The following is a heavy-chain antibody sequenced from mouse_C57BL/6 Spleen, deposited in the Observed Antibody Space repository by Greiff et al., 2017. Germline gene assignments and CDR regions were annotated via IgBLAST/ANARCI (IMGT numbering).Heavy chain of an antibody. J-gene: IGHJ4*01. Sequence: VQLQQSGAELVRPGASVTLSCKASGYTFTDYEMHWVKQTPVHGLEWIGAIDPETGGTAYNQKFKGKAILTADKSSSTAYMELRSLTSEDSAVYYCTRGDSNYLRGLDAMDYWGQGTSVTVSS. CDR2: IDPETGGT. CDR1: GYTFTDYE. D-gene: IGHD2-5*01. V-gene: IGHV1-15*01. CDR3: TRGDSNYLRGLDAMDY.